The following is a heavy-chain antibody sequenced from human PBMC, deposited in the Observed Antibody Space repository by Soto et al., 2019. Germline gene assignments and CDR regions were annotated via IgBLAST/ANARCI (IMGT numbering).Heavy chain of an antibody. CDR2: ISADGGRQ. D-gene: IGHD3-3*01. CDR3: ARDPRQGYDTDYWYFDY. Sequence: LRLSCAASGFPFNTYSVHWVRQAPGKGLEWLAVISADGGRQYYADSVKGRFTISRDNSKYTLYLQMNSLRTEDTAVYYCARDPRQGYDTDYWYFDYWGQGTLVTVSS. V-gene: IGHV3-30-3*01. CDR1: GFPFNTYS. J-gene: IGHJ4*02.